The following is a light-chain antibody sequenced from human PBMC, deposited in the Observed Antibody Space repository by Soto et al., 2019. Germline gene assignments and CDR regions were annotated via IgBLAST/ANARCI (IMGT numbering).Light chain of an antibody. CDR3: MQPLQSWT. J-gene: IGKJ1*01. CDR1: QSLLHSNGYNY. V-gene: IGKV2-28*01. Sequence: DIVMTQSPLSLPVTPGEPASISFRSSQSLLHSNGYNYLDWYLQKPGQSPQLLIYLGSNRASGVPDRFSGSGSGKDFTLKISRVEAEDVGVYYCMQPLQSWTFGQGTKVDIK. CDR2: LGS.